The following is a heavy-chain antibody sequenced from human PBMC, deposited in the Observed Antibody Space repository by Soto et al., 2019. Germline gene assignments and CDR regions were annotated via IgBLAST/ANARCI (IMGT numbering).Heavy chain of an antibody. Sequence: VGSLRLSCAASGFTFSSYAMSWVRQAPGKGLEWVSAISGSGGSTYYADSVKGRFTISRDNSKNTLYLQMNSLRAEDTAVYYCAKSYGDYVLGYWGQGTLVTVSS. CDR2: ISGSGGST. CDR1: GFTFSSYA. V-gene: IGHV3-23*01. CDR3: AKSYGDYVLGY. D-gene: IGHD4-17*01. J-gene: IGHJ4*02.